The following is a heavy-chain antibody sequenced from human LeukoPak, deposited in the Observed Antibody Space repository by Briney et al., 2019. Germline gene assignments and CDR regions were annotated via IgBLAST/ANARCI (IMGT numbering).Heavy chain of an antibody. CDR3: AKDMAYFYVNSGLI. CDR2: TSSFGDRT. D-gene: IGHD3-22*01. V-gene: IGHV3-43*02. Sequence: GGALRLSCVVSGFNFGDSGMHWVRQAPGKGLEWISLTSSFGDRTYYAASVKGRFTVSRDNAKGSLYLQMNSLTTEDTAVYYCAKDMAYFYVNSGLIWGQGTLVTLSS. J-gene: IGHJ4*01. CDR1: GFNFGDSG.